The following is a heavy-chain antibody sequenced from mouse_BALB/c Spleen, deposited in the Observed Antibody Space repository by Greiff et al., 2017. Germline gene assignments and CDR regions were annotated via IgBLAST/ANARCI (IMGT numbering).Heavy chain of an antibody. CDR1: GYSITSGYY. J-gene: IGHJ3*01. CDR3: ARSYYRYFTWFAY. D-gene: IGHD2-14*01. V-gene: IGHV3-6*02. CDR2: ISYDGSN. Sequence: EVKLQESGPGLVKPSQSLSLTCSVTGYSITSGYYWNWIRQFPGNKLEWMGYISYDGSNNYNPSLTNRISITRDTSKNQFFLKLNSVTTEDTATYYCARSYYRYFTWFAYWGQGTLVTVSA.